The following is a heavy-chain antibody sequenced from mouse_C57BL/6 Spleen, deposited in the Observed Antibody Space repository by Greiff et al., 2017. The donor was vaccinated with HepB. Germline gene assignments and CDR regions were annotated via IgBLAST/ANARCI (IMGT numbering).Heavy chain of an antibody. CDR1: GYTFTSYW. CDR3: TRAKTSDCDYDYAMDY. D-gene: IGHD2-4*01. CDR2: IYPGNSDT. J-gene: IGHJ4*01. Sequence: VQLQQSGTVLARPGASVKMSCKTSGYTFTSYWMHWVKQRPGQGLEWIGAIYPGNSDTSYNQKFKGKAKLTAVTSASSAYMELSSLTNEDSAVEYCTRAKTSDCDYDYAMDYWGLGTSVTVSS. V-gene: IGHV1-5*01.